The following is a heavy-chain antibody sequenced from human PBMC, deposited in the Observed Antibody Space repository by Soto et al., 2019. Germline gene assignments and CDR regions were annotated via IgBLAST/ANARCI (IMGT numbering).Heavy chain of an antibody. CDR1: GFTFSSYA. D-gene: IGHD5-12*01. CDR3: AKDNDGYSDY. V-gene: IGHV3-23*01. Sequence: GGSLRLSCAASGFTFSSYAMTWVRQAPGKGLEWVSTISGSGGSTYYADSVKGRFTISRDNSKNTLYLQLNSLRAEDTAIYYCAKDNDGYSDYWGQGTLVTVSS. CDR2: ISGSGGST. J-gene: IGHJ4*02.